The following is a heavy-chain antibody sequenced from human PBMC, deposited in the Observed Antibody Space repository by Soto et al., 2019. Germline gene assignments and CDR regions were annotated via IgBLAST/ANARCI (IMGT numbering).Heavy chain of an antibody. CDR1: GFTFSSYG. V-gene: IGHV3-30*18. J-gene: IGHJ6*02. Sequence: GGSLRLSCAASGFTFSSYGMHWVRQAPGKGLEWVAVISYDGSNKYYADSVKGRFTISRDNSKNTLYLQMNSLRAEDTAVYYCAKGFSSSWYNYYYYGMDVWGQGTTVTVSS. CDR2: ISYDGSNK. D-gene: IGHD6-13*01. CDR3: AKGFSSSWYNYYYYGMDV.